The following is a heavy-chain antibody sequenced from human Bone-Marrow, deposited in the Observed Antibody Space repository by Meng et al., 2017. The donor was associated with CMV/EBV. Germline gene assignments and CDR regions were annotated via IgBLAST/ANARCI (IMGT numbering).Heavy chain of an antibody. V-gene: IGHV3-21*01. D-gene: IGHD3-10*02. CDR2: ISSSSSYI. CDR3: AKDSPLFGSNTPYFDS. J-gene: IGHJ4*02. Sequence: GESLKISCAASGFTFSSYSMNWVRQAPGKGLEWVSSISSSSSYIYYADSVKGRFTISRDNSKNTLYMEMNSLRLEDTAVYYCAKDSPLFGSNTPYFDSWGQGTLVTVSS. CDR1: GFTFSSYS.